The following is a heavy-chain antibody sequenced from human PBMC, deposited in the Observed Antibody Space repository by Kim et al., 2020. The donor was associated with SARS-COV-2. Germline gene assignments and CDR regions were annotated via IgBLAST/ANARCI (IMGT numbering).Heavy chain of an antibody. V-gene: IGHV3-48*04. J-gene: IGHJ4*02. D-gene: IGHD6-6*01. CDR3: AREDSSSGYYFDY. CDR2: ISSSSSTI. Sequence: GGSLRLSCAASGFTFSSYSMNWVRQAPGKGLEWVSYISSSSSTIYYADSVKGRFTISRDNAKNSLYLQMNSLRAEDTAVYYCAREDSSSGYYFDYWGQGTLVTVSS. CDR1: GFTFSSYS.